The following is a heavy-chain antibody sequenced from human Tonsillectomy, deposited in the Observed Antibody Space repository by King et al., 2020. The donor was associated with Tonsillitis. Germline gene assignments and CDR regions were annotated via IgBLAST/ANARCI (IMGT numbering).Heavy chain of an antibody. J-gene: IGHJ6*03. V-gene: IGHV3-48*01. CDR2: ISSSSSTI. D-gene: IGHD4-17*01. CDR3: AILGYGDYYYYMDV. Sequence: VQLVESGGGLVQPGGSLRLSCAASGFTFSSYSMNWFRQAPGKGLEWVSYISSSSSTIYYEDSVMGRFTISRANAKNSLYLQMNSLRAEDTAVYYCAILGYGDYYYYMDVWGKGTTVTVSS. CDR1: GFTFSSYS.